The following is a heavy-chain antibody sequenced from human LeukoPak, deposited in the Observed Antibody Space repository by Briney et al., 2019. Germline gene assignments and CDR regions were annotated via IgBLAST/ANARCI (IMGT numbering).Heavy chain of an antibody. CDR1: GFTFSSYW. J-gene: IGHJ6*03. D-gene: IGHD3-22*01. CDR3: ARVGYYYDSSGYYYGVYYYYYMDV. CDR2: INSDGSST. Sequence: GGSLRLSCAASGFTFSSYWMHWVRQAPGKGLVWVSRINSDGSSTSYADSVKGRFTISRDNAKNTLYLQMNSLRAEDTAVYYCARVGYYYDSSGYYYGVYYYYYMDVWGKGTTVTVSS. V-gene: IGHV3-74*01.